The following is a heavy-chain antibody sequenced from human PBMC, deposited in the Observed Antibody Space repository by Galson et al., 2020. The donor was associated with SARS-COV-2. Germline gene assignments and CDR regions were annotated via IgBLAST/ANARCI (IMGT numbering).Heavy chain of an antibody. Sequence: SETLSLTCTVSGGSIGGHYWSWLRQPPGKGLEWIGYVYYNGDNSYNPSLKSRVTISIATSRKQFSLNLSAVTAADTAIYYCARDADASSALEIWGQGTMVTVSS. CDR1: GGSIGGHY. CDR3: ARDADASSALEI. CDR2: VYYNGDN. J-gene: IGHJ3*02. V-gene: IGHV4-59*11. D-gene: IGHD2-2*01.